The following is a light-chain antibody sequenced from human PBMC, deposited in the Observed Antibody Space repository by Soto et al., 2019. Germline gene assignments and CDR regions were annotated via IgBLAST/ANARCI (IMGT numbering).Light chain of an antibody. CDR3: HQYYSLPLT. CDR1: QSILYSTNNKNY. Sequence: DIVMTQSPDSLAVSLGERATINCKSSQSILYSTNNKNYLAWYQQKPGQPPKLLIYWASTRESGVPDRFSGSGSGTDFTLTIYSLQAEDVAVYYCHQYYSLPLTFGGGTKVEIK. J-gene: IGKJ4*01. CDR2: WAS. V-gene: IGKV4-1*01.